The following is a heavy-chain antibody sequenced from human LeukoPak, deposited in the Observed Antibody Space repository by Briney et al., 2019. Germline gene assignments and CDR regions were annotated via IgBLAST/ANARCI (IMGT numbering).Heavy chain of an antibody. CDR1: GFTFSSYS. CDR3: ARDHPGYCSSTSCNQNGKRYYYYYGMDV. Sequence: PGGSLRLSCAASGFTFSSYSMNWVRQAPGKGLEWVSSISSSSSYIYYADSVKGRFTISRDNAKNSLYLQMNSLRAEDTAVYYCARDHPGYCSSTSCNQNGKRYYYYYGMDVWGQGTTVTVSS. D-gene: IGHD2-2*01. CDR2: ISSSSSYI. V-gene: IGHV3-21*01. J-gene: IGHJ6*02.